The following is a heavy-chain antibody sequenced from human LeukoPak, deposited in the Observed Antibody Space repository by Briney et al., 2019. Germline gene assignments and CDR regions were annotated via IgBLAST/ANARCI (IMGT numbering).Heavy chain of an antibody. CDR1: GGSISSYY. D-gene: IGHD3-10*01. J-gene: IGHJ3*02. V-gene: IGHV4-59*01. Sequence: SETLSLTCTVSGGSISSYYWSWIRQPPGKGLEWNGYIYYSGSTNYNPSLKSRVTISVDTSKNQFSLKLSSVTAADTAVYYCARDFTWFGESHYPSSAFDIWGQGTMVTVSS. CDR3: ARDFTWFGESHYPSSAFDI. CDR2: IYYSGST.